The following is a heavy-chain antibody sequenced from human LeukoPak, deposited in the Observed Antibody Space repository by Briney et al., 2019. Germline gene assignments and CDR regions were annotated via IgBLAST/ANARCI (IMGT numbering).Heavy chain of an antibody. V-gene: IGHV1-69*05. Sequence: ASVKVSCKASGGTFSSYAISWVRQAPGQGLEWMGGIIPIFGTANYAQKFQGRVTITTDESTSTAYMELSSLRSEDTAVYYCAREVGDGPGYYYMDVWGKGTTVTVSS. J-gene: IGHJ6*03. D-gene: IGHD3-10*01. CDR3: AREVGDGPGYYYMDV. CDR2: IIPIFGTA. CDR1: GGTFSSYA.